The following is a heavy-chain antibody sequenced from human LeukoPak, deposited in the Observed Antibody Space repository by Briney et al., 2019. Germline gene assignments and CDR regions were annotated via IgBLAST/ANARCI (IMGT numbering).Heavy chain of an antibody. CDR2: MSNDGS. Sequence: GGSLRLSCAASGFTFSSYTMHWVRQAPGKGLEWVAVMSNDGSYYADSEKGRFTISRDNSKNTLYLQMNSLRPEDTAVYYCARDGGGGGSYPDYWGQGTLVTVSS. D-gene: IGHD1-26*01. CDR1: GFTFSSYT. V-gene: IGHV3-30-3*01. J-gene: IGHJ4*02. CDR3: ARDGGGGGSYPDY.